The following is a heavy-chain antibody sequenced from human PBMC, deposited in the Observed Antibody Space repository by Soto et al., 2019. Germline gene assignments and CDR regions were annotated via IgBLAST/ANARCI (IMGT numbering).Heavy chain of an antibody. CDR2: FYHSRST. V-gene: IGHV4-4*02. CDR3: ASVRRGPECLKNSPNDY. J-gene: IGHJ4*02. CDR1: GGSISSSNW. Sequence: QVQLQDSGPGLVKPSGTLSLTCTVSGGSISSSNWWSGVRQPPGKGLEWIGEFYHSRSTNYTPSLKHQVTILVDKSTNQFSLRPSFVAAADTAVYYCASVRRGPECLKNSPNDYWGQGTLVTVAS. D-gene: IGHD1-7*01.